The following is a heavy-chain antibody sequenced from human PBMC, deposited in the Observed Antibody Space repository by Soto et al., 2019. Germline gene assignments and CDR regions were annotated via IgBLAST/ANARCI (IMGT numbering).Heavy chain of an antibody. D-gene: IGHD3-10*01. J-gene: IGHJ6*02. Sequence: PGGSLRLSCAASGFTFISYAMSWVRQAPGKGLEWVSAISGSGGSTYYADSVKGRFTISRDNSKNTLYLQMNSLRAEDTAVYYCAKGSPHYYGSGSYPWGYYGMDVWGQGTTVTVSS. CDR2: ISGSGGST. CDR3: AKGSPHYYGSGSYPWGYYGMDV. V-gene: IGHV3-23*01. CDR1: GFTFISYA.